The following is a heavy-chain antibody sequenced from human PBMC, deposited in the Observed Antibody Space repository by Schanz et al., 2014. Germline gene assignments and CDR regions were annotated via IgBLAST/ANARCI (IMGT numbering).Heavy chain of an antibody. Sequence: DVQLVESGGTLVRPGGSLRLSCAASGFNFSSHWMTWVRQAPGRGLEWVANIRQDVRAKYYVDSVKGRFTISRDNIASSLFLQMNSLRAEDSAVYYCARDKGGYYPFDYWGQGTLVTVSS. CDR1: GFNFSSHW. CDR3: ARDKGGYYPFDY. D-gene: IGHD3-3*01. CDR2: IRQDVRAK. V-gene: IGHV3-7*01. J-gene: IGHJ4*02.